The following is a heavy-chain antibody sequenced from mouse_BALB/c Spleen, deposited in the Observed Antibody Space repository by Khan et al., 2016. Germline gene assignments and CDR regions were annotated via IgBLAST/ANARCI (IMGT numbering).Heavy chain of an antibody. CDR3: ARSVGDRGFAY. D-gene: IGHD2-13*01. V-gene: IGHV3-2*02. CDR2: ITYSGST. J-gene: IGHJ3*01. CDR1: GYSITSDYA. Sequence: EVQLQESGPGLVKPSQSLSLTCTVTGYSITSDYAWNWIRQFPGNKLEWMGYITYSGSTTYNPSLKSRVSITRDTSKNQVFLQLNSVTTEDTATYYCARSVGDRGFAYWGQGTLVTVSA.